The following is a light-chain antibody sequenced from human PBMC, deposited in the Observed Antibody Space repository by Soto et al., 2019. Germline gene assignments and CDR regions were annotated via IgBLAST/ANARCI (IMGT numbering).Light chain of an antibody. J-gene: IGKJ5*01. CDR2: DAS. Sequence: EIVLTQSPATLSLSPGERATLSCRASQSVNIYLGWYQQKPGQAPRLLIYDASNRATGIPARFRGSGSGTDFTLTITSLVPEDFAVYYCQQRVDWPITFGQGTRLEIK. CDR3: QQRVDWPIT. CDR1: QSVNIY. V-gene: IGKV3-11*01.